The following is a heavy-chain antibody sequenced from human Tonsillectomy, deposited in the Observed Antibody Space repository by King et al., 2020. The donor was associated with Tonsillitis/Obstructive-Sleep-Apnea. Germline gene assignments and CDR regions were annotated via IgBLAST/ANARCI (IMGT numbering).Heavy chain of an antibody. Sequence: VQLVESGGGLVKPGGSLRLSCAASGFTFSDYYMSWIRQAPGKGLEWVSHISTSSAYTKYVDSVKGRFTISRDNAKSSLYLQMNSLRTEDTAVYYCARDVTSNTWFDPWGQGTLVTVSS. V-gene: IGHV3-11*05. J-gene: IGHJ5*02. D-gene: IGHD2-21*02. CDR3: ARDVTSNTWFDP. CDR1: GFTFSDYY. CDR2: ISTSSAYT.